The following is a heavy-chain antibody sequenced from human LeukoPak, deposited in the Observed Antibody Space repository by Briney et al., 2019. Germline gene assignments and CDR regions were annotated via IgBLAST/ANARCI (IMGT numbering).Heavy chain of an antibody. CDR1: GFTFDDYA. CDR3: AKGYYYGSGS. V-gene: IGHV3-9*01. Sequence: GRSLRLSCAASGFTFDDYAMHWVRQAPGKGLEWVSGISWNSGSIGYADSVKDRFTISRDNAKNSLYLQMNSLRAEDTALYYCAKGYYYGSGSWGQGTLVIVSS. D-gene: IGHD3-10*01. J-gene: IGHJ4*02. CDR2: ISWNSGSI.